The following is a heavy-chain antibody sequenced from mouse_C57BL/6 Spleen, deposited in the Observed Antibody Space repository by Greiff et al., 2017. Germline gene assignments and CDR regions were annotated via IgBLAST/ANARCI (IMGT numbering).Heavy chain of an antibody. CDR3: TRVGFITTVVADY. J-gene: IGHJ2*01. V-gene: IGHV1-15*01. Sequence: QVQLQQSGAELVRPGASVTLSCKASGYTFTDYEMHWVKQTPVHGLEWIGAIDPETGGTAYNQKFKGKAILTADKSSSTAYMELRSLTSEDSAVYYCTRVGFITTVVADYWGQGTTLTVSS. CDR1: GYTFTDYE. D-gene: IGHD1-1*01. CDR2: IDPETGGT.